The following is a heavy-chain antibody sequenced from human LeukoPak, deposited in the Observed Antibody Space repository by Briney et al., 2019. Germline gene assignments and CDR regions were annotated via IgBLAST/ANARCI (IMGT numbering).Heavy chain of an antibody. CDR1: GYTFTGYY. J-gene: IGHJ6*02. CDR3: ARDIIVVPADHYYYYGMDV. Sequence: VASVKVSCKASGYTFTGYYMHWVRQAPGQGLEGMGWINPNSGCTNYAQKFQGRVTMTRDTSISTAYMELSRLRSDATAVYYCARDIIVVPADHYYYYGMDVWGPGTTVTVSS. CDR2: INPNSGCT. V-gene: IGHV1-2*02. D-gene: IGHD2-2*01.